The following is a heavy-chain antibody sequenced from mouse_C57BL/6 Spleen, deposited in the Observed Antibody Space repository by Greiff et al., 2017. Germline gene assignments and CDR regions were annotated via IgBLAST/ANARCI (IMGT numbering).Heavy chain of an antibody. CDR2: IDPATGNT. J-gene: IGHJ4*01. CDR3: ARSAGGSSYDGYAMDY. V-gene: IGHV14-3*01. Sequence: VQLQQSVAELVRPGASVKLSCTASGFNIKNTYMHWVQQRPEQGLEWIGRIDPATGNTKYAPKLPGQATITADTATNTAYLQLSSLTAEDTAIYYCARSAGGSSYDGYAMDYWGQGTSVTVSS. CDR1: GFNIKNTY. D-gene: IGHD1-1*01.